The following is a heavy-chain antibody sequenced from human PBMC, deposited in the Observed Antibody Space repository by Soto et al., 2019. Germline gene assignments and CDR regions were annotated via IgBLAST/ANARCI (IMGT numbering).Heavy chain of an antibody. CDR1: GSTFSSYE. D-gene: IGHD2-15*01. CDR3: AREPTYCSGGSCYSFLSYYYGMDV. CDR2: ISSSGSTI. J-gene: IGHJ6*02. Sequence: GSLRLSCAASGSTFSSYEMNWVRQAPGKGLEWVSYISSSGSTIYYADSVKGRFTISRDNAKNSLYLQMNSLRAEDTAVYYCAREPTYCSGGSCYSFLSYYYGMDVWGQGTTVTSP. V-gene: IGHV3-48*03.